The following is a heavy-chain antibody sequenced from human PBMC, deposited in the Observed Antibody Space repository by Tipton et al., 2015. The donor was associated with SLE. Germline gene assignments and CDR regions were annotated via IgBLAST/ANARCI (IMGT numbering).Heavy chain of an antibody. D-gene: IGHD1-26*01. CDR3: ARVGGGSYYCDY. J-gene: IGHJ4*02. CDR2: IIPILGIA. V-gene: IGHV1-69*04. Sequence: QSGAEVKKPGSSVKVSCKASGGTFSSYTISWVRQAPGQGLEWMGRIIPILGIANYAQKFQGRVTITADKSTSTAYMELSSLRSEDTAVYYCARVGGGSYYCDYWGQGILVTVSS. CDR1: GGTFSSYT.